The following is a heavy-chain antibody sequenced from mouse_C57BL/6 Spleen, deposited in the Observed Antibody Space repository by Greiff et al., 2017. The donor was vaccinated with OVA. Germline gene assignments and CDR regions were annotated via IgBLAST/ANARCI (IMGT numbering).Heavy chain of an antibody. CDR3: ARTGGGYFDY. Sequence: VQLQQSGPELVKPGASVKISCKASGYTFTDYYMNWVKQSHGKSLEWIGDINPNNGGTSYNQKFKGKATLTVDKSSSTAYMELRSLTSEDSAVYYCARTGGGYFDYCGQGTTLTVSS. V-gene: IGHV1-26*01. CDR2: INPNNGGT. J-gene: IGHJ2*01. CDR1: GYTFTDYY. D-gene: IGHD4-1*01.